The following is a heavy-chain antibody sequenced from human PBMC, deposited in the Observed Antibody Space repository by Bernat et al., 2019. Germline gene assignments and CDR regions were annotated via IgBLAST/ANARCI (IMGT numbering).Heavy chain of an antibody. V-gene: IGHV3-48*01. CDR2: ISSSSSTI. J-gene: IGHJ6*02. Sequence: EVQLVESGGGLVQPGGSLRLSCAASGFTFSSYSMNWVRQAPGKGLEWVSYISSSSSTIYYADSVKGRFTISRDNAKNSLYLQMNSLRAEDTAVYYCARAPGEIITMIVEDYYYYGMDVWGQGTTVTVSS. D-gene: IGHD3-22*01. CDR3: ARAPGEIITMIVEDYYYYGMDV. CDR1: GFTFSSYS.